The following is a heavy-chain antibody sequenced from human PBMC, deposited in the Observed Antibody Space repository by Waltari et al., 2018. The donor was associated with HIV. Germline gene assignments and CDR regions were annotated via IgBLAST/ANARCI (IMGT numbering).Heavy chain of an antibody. Sequence: EVQLMESGGGLVKPGGSQRLSCAASGFNFSSYNMNWVRQAPGKGLEWVSFISSNKNYIYYEDSVKGRFTISRDNAKNSLYLQMNSLRADDTAVYYCTRDLLPYCGGDCYSGLPGYWGQGTLVTVSS. V-gene: IGHV3-21*06. CDR3: TRDLLPYCGGDCYSGLPGY. J-gene: IGHJ4*02. CDR2: ISSNKNYI. D-gene: IGHD2-21*02. CDR1: GFNFSSYN.